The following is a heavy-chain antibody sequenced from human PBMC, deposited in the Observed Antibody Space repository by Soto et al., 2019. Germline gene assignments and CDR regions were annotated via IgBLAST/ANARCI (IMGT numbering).Heavy chain of an antibody. J-gene: IGHJ5*02. Sequence: SETLSLTCTVSGGSISSGDYYWSWIRQPPGKGLEWIGYIYYSGSTYYNPSLKSRVTISVDTSKNQFSLKLSSVTAADTAVYYCARAELGYHWFDPWGQGTLVTVS. D-gene: IGHD2-15*01. CDR1: GGSISSGDYY. CDR2: IYYSGST. CDR3: ARAELGYHWFDP. V-gene: IGHV4-30-4*01.